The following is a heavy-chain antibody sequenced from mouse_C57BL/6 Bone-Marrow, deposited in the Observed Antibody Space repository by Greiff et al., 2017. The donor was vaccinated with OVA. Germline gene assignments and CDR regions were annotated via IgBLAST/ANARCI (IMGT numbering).Heavy chain of an antibody. Sequence: QVQLQQSGAELVRPGPSVKMSCKASGYTFTNYWIGWAKQRPGHGLAWIGDIYPGGGYTNYNEKFKGKATLTADKSSSTAYMQFSSLTSEDSAIYYCARVGELYAMDYWGQGTSVTVSS. V-gene: IGHV1-63*01. J-gene: IGHJ4*01. CDR3: ARVGELYAMDY. CDR2: IYPGGGYT. CDR1: GYTFTNYW.